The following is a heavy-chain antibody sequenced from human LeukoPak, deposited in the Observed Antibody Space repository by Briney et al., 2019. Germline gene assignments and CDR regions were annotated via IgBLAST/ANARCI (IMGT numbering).Heavy chain of an antibody. V-gene: IGHV3-9*01. CDR2: ISWNSGSI. CDR1: GFTFDDYA. J-gene: IGHJ6*03. D-gene: IGHD6-19*01. Sequence: GGSLRLSCAASGFTFDDYAMHWVRQAPGKGLEWVSGISWNSGSIGYADSVKGRFTISRDNANNTLYLQMNSLRVEDTAVYYCAAVAVAAPPTDLGYYMDVWGKGTTVTVSS. CDR3: AAVAVAAPPTDLGYYMDV.